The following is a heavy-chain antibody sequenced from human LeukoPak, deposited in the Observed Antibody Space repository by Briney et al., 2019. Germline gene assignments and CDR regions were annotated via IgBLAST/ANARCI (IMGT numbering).Heavy chain of an antibody. D-gene: IGHD6-19*01. J-gene: IGHJ4*02. Sequence: SETLSLTCTVSGGSISSYYWSWIRQPPGKGLEWIGYIYYTGSTNYNPSLKSRVTISVNTSKNQFSLKLSSVTAADTAVYYCARLARNPIAVAALSYFDYWGQGTLVTVSS. CDR2: IYYTGST. CDR3: ARLARNPIAVAALSYFDY. V-gene: IGHV4-59*08. CDR1: GGSISSYY.